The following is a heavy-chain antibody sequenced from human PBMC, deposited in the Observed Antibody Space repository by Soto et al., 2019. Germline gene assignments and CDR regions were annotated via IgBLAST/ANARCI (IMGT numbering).Heavy chain of an antibody. CDR3: ARPYCSGGSCYSLTAFNI. V-gene: IGHV3-74*01. CDR1: GFTFSSYW. J-gene: IGHJ3*02. CDR2: INSDGTST. Sequence: LRLSCAASGFTFSSYWMHWVRQAPGKGLVSVSRINSDGTSTGYADSVKGRFTISRDNGKNTLYLQMNSLRAEDTAVYYCARPYCSGGSCYSLTAFNIWGQGTMVTVSS. D-gene: IGHD2-15*01.